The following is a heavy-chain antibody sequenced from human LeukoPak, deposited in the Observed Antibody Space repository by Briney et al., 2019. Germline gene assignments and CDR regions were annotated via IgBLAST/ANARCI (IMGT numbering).Heavy chain of an antibody. CDR1: GGTFSSYA. Sequence: SVKVSCKASGGTFSSYAISWVRQAPGQGLEWMGGIIPIFGTANYAQKFQGRVTVTADESTSTAYMELSSLRSEDTAVYYCARRHYYDSSSAIGMDVWGQGTTVTVSS. CDR2: IIPIFGTA. D-gene: IGHD3-22*01. J-gene: IGHJ6*02. CDR3: ARRHYYDSSSAIGMDV. V-gene: IGHV1-69*13.